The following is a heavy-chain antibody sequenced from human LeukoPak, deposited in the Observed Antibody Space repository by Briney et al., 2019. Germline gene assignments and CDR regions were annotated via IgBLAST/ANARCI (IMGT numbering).Heavy chain of an antibody. CDR3: VRQDSRGFEF. V-gene: IGHV5-51*01. J-gene: IGHJ4*02. CDR2: VYPDDSDT. CDR1: GYSFTTYW. D-gene: IGHD3-22*01. Sequence: GESLKISCQSSGYSFTTYWIGWVRQMPGKGLEWMGIVYPDDSDTKYSPSFRGHVTISAVRSSRTAYLQWNSLKASDTAMYYCVRQDSRGFEFWGQGALVTVSS.